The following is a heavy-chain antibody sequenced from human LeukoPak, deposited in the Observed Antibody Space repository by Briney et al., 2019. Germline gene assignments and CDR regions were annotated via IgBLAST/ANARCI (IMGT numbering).Heavy chain of an antibody. V-gene: IGHV1-46*03. D-gene: IGHD1-1*01. J-gene: IGHJ6*03. CDR2: INPSGGSA. Sequence: ASVKVSCKASGYTCTSYYMHWVRQAPGQGLEWMGIINPSGGSASYAQKFQGRVTMTRDTSTSTVYMELSSLRSEDTAVYYCARDRVGTMSPYYYYYMDVWGKGSTVTVSS. CDR3: ARDRVGTMSPYYYYYMDV. CDR1: GYTCTSYY.